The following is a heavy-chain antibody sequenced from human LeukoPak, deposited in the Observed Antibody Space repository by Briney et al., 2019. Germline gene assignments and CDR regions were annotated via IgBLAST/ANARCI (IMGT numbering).Heavy chain of an antibody. J-gene: IGHJ4*02. CDR3: ARGGGQNSSGPQGFDY. CDR2: IYYSGST. Sequence: SETLSLTCTVSGGSISSYYWSWIRQPPGKGLEWIGYIYYSGSTNYNPSLKSRVTISVDTSKNQFSLKLSSVTAADTAVYYCARGGGQNSSGPQGFDYWGQGTVVTVSS. CDR1: GGSISSYY. D-gene: IGHD3-22*01. V-gene: IGHV4-59*08.